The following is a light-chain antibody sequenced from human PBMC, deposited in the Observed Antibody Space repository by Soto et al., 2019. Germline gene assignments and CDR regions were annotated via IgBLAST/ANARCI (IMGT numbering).Light chain of an antibody. CDR2: GAS. Sequence: EIVLTQSPGTLSLSPGERATLSCRASQSVSSSYLAWYQQKPGQAPRLLIYGASSRATGIPDRFSGSGSGTEFTLTISSLQSEDFAVYYCQHYNIWPLGEDTFGPGTKVDIK. CDR1: QSVSSSY. CDR3: QHYNIWPLGEDT. V-gene: IGKV3-20*01. J-gene: IGKJ3*01.